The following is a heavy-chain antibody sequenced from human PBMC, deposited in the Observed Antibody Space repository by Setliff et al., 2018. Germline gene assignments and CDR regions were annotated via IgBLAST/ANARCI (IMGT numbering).Heavy chain of an antibody. J-gene: IGHJ6*03. D-gene: IGHD6-6*01. CDR2: IYSSGST. V-gene: IGHV4-61*09. Sequence: PSETLSLTCTVSSGSISSGSYYWSWIRQPAGKGLEWIGHIYSSGSTNYNPSLKSRVTISVDRSKNQFSLKLSSVIAADTAVYYCARDLYSSSSGGFYYYYYYMDVWGKGTTVTVSS. CDR3: ARDLYSSSSGGFYYYYYYMDV. CDR1: SGSISSGSYY.